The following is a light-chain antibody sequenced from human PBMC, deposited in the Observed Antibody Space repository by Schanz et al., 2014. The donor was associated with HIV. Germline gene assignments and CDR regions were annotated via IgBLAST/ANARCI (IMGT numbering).Light chain of an antibody. CDR2: NND. J-gene: IGLJ2*01. Sequence: QSVLTQPPSASGTPGQRVTISCSGSSSNIGSNYVYWYQQLPGTAPRLLIRNNDVRPSGVPNRFSGSKSGNTASLAISGLQSEDEADYYCAAWDVNLNGPVFGGGTKLTVL. V-gene: IGLV1-44*01. CDR3: AAWDVNLNGPV. CDR1: SSNIGSNY.